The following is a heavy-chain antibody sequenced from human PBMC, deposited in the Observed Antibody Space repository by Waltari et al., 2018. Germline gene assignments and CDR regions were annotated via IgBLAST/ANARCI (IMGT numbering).Heavy chain of an antibody. V-gene: IGHV3-21*01. CDR1: GFRFSDYS. J-gene: IGHJ3*02. CDR2: ISSSSSYI. Sequence: EVQVVESGGGLVKPGGSLRLSCAASGFRFSDYSTRWVRQAPGKGLEWVSSISSSSSYIYYVDSVKGRFTISRDNAKNSLTLQMNSLRAEDTAVYYCARASHGTYWGVAFDIWGQGTMVTVSS. CDR3: ARASHGTYWGVAFDI. D-gene: IGHD1-26*01.